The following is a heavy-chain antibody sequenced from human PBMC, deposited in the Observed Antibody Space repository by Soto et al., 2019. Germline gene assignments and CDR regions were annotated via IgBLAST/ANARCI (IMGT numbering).Heavy chain of an antibody. CDR3: ATLEYALEDL. Sequence: ASVKVSCKASGDTFRKFDINWVRQAPGQGLEWMGRIIPLLGITNHAQRFQDRVTLTADKATSTVYMELTSLTSEDTGVYYCATLEYALEDLWGQGTSVTVSS. CDR2: IIPLLGIT. J-gene: IGHJ5*02. CDR1: GDTFRKFD. V-gene: IGHV1-69*04. D-gene: IGHD3-16*01.